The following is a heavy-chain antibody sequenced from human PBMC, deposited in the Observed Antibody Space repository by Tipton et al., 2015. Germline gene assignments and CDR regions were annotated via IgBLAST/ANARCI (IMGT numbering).Heavy chain of an antibody. CDR2: LYYSGIT. V-gene: IGHV4-61*01. CDR1: GGPVSSGNFY. CDR3: ARWVKRDSYGKGGWFGP. Sequence: LRLSCTVSGGPVSSGNFYWTWIRQPPGKGLEWIGHLYYSGITNYNPSLKSRVTISVDKSENQLSLKLSSVTAADTAVYFCARWVKRDSYGKGGWFGPWGQRNLVTVSS. D-gene: IGHD5-18*01. J-gene: IGHJ5*02.